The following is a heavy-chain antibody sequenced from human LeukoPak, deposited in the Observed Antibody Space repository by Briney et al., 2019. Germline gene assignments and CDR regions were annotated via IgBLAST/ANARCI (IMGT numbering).Heavy chain of an antibody. CDR1: GGSISNYY. D-gene: IGHD5-18*01. CDR3: ASGRGYVDTALVMDY. Sequence: SGTLSLTCTVSGGSISNYYWSWIRQSPGKGLEWIGYISYTGNTNYNPSLKSRVTLSVDTSKNQFSLRLTSVTAADTAVYFCASGRGYVDTALVMDYWGQGTLVTVSS. CDR2: ISYTGNT. J-gene: IGHJ4*02. V-gene: IGHV4-59*01.